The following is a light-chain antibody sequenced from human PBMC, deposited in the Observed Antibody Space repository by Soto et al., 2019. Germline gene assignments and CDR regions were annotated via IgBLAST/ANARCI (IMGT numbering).Light chain of an antibody. CDR2: AAS. Sequence: IQLTQSPSSLSASVGDRVTMTCRASQGISSYLAWYQQKPGKAPKVLIYAASTLQSGVPSRFSGSGSGTDFTLTISSLQPEDFATYYCQQLDSYPITFGQGTRLEIK. CDR3: QQLDSYPIT. V-gene: IGKV1-9*01. CDR1: QGISSY. J-gene: IGKJ5*01.